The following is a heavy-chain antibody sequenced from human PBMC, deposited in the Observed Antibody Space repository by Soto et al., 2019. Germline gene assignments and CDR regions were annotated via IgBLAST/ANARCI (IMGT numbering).Heavy chain of an antibody. D-gene: IGHD3-10*01. CDR3: ARARLWFGEFSGNWFDP. CDR2: ISSSSSTI. J-gene: IGHJ5*02. Sequence: GSLRLSCAASGFTFSSYSMNWVRQAPGKGLEWVSYISSSSSTIYYADSVKGRFTISRDNAKNSLYLQMNSLRDEDTAVYYCARARLWFGEFSGNWFDPWGQGTLVTVSS. V-gene: IGHV3-48*02. CDR1: GFTFSSYS.